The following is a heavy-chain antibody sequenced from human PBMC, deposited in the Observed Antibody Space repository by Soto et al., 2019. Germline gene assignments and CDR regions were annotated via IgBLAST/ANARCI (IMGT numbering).Heavy chain of an antibody. V-gene: IGHV1-2*04. CDR2: INPNSGGT. CDR1: VYTFSVDY. Sequence: VSVNVSCKASVYTFSVDYMHWLRQTPEKGLEWLRWINPNSGGTIYAQTFQGWITMTRDTSISTAYIELSRLRSDDTDVYYCARESIPLVRGENVAYYYYGMDVWGQGTTFTVYS. CDR3: ARESIPLVRGENVAYYYYGMDV. J-gene: IGHJ6*02. D-gene: IGHD3-10*01.